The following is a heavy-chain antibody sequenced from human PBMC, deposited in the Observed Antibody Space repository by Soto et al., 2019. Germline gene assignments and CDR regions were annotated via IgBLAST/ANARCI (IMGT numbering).Heavy chain of an antibody. CDR1: GGSISSGGYS. CDR3: AREGGGYRFDR. J-gene: IGHJ4*02. V-gene: IGHV4-30-2*02. CDR2: IYHSGST. Sequence: SETLSLTCAVSGGSISSGGYSWSWIRQPPGKGLEWIGCIYHSGSTYYNPSLKSRLTISVDRSKNQVPLRLTSVTAADTAVYYCAREGGGYRFDRWGQGTLVTVSS. D-gene: IGHD3-16*02.